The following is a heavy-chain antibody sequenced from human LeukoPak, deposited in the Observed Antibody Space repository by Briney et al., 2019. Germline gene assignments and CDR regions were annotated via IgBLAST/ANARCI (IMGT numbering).Heavy chain of an antibody. Sequence: SETLSLTCTVSGGSISNYYWSWIRQPPGKGLEWIGYIYYSGSSNYNPSLKSRVTISVDTSKNQSSLKLSSVTAADTAVYYCATTENSSGWFGYWGQGTLVTVSS. CDR1: GGSISNYY. CDR2: IYYSGSS. V-gene: IGHV4-59*08. CDR3: ATTENSSGWFGY. D-gene: IGHD6-19*01. J-gene: IGHJ4*02.